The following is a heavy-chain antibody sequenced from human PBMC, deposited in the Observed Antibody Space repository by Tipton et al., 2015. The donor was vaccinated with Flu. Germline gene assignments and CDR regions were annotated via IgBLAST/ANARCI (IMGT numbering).Heavy chain of an antibody. CDR2: INSKTDGETT. V-gene: IGHV3-15*01. D-gene: IGHD2-2*01. CDR3: TTEDCSSASCFDPMFGAMDV. Sequence: SLRLSCVASGFTFSNAWMTWVRQAPGRGLEWVGRINSKTDGETTHYAATVKGRFFISRDDSRHSVYLQMNSLRSDDSGVYYCTTEDCSSASCFDPMFGAMDVWGQGTTVSVSS. J-gene: IGHJ6*02. CDR1: GFTFSNAW.